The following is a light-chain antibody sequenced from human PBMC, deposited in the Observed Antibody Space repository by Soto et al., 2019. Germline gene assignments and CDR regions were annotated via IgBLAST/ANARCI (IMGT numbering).Light chain of an antibody. CDR1: QGINSG. Sequence: DLQITQSPSSVSASVGAPVASPSRASQGINSGLAWYQQKPGKAPKLLIYSASSWLTGVPSRFSGSGSGTDFTLTISSLQPEDFATYYCQQANTFALTFGGGTQVDI. CDR2: SAS. V-gene: IGKV1-12*01. J-gene: IGKJ4*01. CDR3: QQANTFALT.